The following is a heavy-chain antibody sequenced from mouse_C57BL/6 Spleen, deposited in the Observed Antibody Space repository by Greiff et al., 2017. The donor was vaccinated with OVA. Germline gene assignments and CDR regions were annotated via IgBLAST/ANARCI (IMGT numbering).Heavy chain of an antibody. D-gene: IGHD1-1*01. CDR1: GYTFTSYW. V-gene: IGHV1-53*01. Sequence: QVQLQQSGTELVKPGASVKLSCKASGYTFTSYWMHWVKQRPGQGLEWIGNINPSNGGTNYNEKFKSKATLTVDKSSSTAYMQLSSLTSEDAAVYYCARKDYGSSFDYWGQGTTLTVSS. J-gene: IGHJ2*01. CDR2: INPSNGGT. CDR3: ARKDYGSSFDY.